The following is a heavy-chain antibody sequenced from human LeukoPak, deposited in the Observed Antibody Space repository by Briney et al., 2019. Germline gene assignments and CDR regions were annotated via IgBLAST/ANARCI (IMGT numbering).Heavy chain of an antibody. Sequence: GGSLRLSCAASGFTFSDYYMSWIRQAPGKGLEWVSYISSSGSNIFHSDSVKGRFTISRDNARNSLYLQMNSLRAEDTAVYYCANIVVVPAAIGHYYYMDVWGKGTTVTVSS. V-gene: IGHV3-11*01. J-gene: IGHJ6*03. CDR2: ISSSGSNI. CDR1: GFTFSDYY. D-gene: IGHD2-2*01. CDR3: ANIVVVPAAIGHYYYMDV.